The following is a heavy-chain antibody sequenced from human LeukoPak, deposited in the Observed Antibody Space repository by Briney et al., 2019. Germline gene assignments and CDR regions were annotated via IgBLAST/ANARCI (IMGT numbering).Heavy chain of an antibody. Sequence: ASVKVSCKASGYTLTGSYMHWVRQAPGQGLEWMGWINPNTGGTNYAQKFQGRVTMTWDTSISTAYMELSSPRSDDTAVYYCASSVGYNKAGYYYYLDFWGKGTTVTVSS. D-gene: IGHD5-24*01. V-gene: IGHV1-2*02. CDR3: ASSVGYNKAGYYYYLDF. CDR1: GYTLTGSY. J-gene: IGHJ6*03. CDR2: INPNTGGT.